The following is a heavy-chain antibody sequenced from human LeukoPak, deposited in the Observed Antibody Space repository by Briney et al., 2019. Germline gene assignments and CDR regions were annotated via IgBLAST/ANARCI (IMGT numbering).Heavy chain of an antibody. D-gene: IGHD2-15*01. CDR1: GDSISSGDYY. V-gene: IGHV4-31*03. J-gene: IGHJ4*02. CDR3: ARTYCRGGTCYSWDY. Sequence: PSQTLSLTCTVSGDSISSGDYYWSWARQHPGKGLEWIGYINYSGTTYYNPSLTSRVTISVDTSKNQFSLKLSSMTAADTAVYYCARTYCRGGTCYSWDYWGQGTLVTVSS. CDR2: INYSGTT.